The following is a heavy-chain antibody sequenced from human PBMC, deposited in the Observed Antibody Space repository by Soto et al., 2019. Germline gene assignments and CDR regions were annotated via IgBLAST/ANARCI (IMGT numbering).Heavy chain of an antibody. CDR3: ARGSYDILTGLPNWFDP. Sequence: GGSLRLSCAASGFTVSSNYMSWVRQAPGKGLEWVSVIYSGGSTYYADSVKGRFTISRDNSKNTLYLQMNSLRAEDTAVYYCARGSYDILTGLPNWFDPWGQGTLVTVSS. V-gene: IGHV3-66*01. CDR2: IYSGGST. J-gene: IGHJ5*02. D-gene: IGHD3-9*01. CDR1: GFTVSSNY.